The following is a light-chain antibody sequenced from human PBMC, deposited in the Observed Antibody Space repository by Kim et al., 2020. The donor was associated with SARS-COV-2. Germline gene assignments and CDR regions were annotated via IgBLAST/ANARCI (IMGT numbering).Light chain of an antibody. Sequence: AIQMTQSPSSLSASVGDRIIITCRASQGIRNDLGWYQQKPGKAPKLLIYAASSLESGVPSRFSGSGSGTDFTLTISSLQPEDFATYYCLQDYNYPRTFGQGTKVDIE. CDR2: AAS. V-gene: IGKV1-6*02. J-gene: IGKJ1*01. CDR1: QGIRND. CDR3: LQDYNYPRT.